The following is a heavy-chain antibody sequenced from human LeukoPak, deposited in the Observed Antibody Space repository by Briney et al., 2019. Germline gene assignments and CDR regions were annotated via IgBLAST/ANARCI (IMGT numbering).Heavy chain of an antibody. Sequence: GGSLRHSCVPPKFSFSRYSTNWDRHAQEEGRGWVSTISSTSTYIYYADSVRGRFTISRDNTKNSVDLQMNSLRADDTAVYYCTRDVSLSQPGGFDYWGHGSLVTVSS. CDR1: KFSFSRYS. CDR3: TRDVSLSQPGGFDY. CDR2: ISSTSTYI. D-gene: IGHD6-13*01. J-gene: IGHJ4*01. V-gene: IGHV3-21*01.